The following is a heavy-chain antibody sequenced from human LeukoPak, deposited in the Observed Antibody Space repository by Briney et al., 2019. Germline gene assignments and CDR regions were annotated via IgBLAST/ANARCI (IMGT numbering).Heavy chain of an antibody. CDR1: GGSISNYY. CDR2: IYSSGST. J-gene: IGHJ4*02. D-gene: IGHD6-13*01. V-gene: IGHV4-59*01. CDR3: ARWGSIAAARLDY. Sequence: SETLSLTCTASGGSISNYYWSWIRQPPGKGLEWIGDIYSSGSTNFNPSLKSRVTISVDTSKNHFSLNLSSVTAADTAVYYCARWGSIAAARLDYWGQGTLVTVSS.